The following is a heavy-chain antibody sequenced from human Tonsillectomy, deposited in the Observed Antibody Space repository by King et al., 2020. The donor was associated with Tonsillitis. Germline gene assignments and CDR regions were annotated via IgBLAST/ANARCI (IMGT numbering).Heavy chain of an antibody. J-gene: IGHJ6*02. CDR3: AKDSANWGGFDYYGMDV. D-gene: IGHD7-27*01. CDR2: ISWDGGST. Sequence: VQLVESGGVVVQPGGSLRLSCAASGFTFDEYTMHWVRQAPGKGLEWVSLISWDGGSTYYADSVKGRFTISRDNSKNSLYLQMNSLRTEDTALYYCAKDSANWGGFDYYGMDVWGQGTTVTVSS. V-gene: IGHV3-43*01. CDR1: GFTFDEYT.